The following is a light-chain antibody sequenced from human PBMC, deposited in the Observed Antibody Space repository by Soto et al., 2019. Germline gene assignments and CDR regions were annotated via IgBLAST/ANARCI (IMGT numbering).Light chain of an antibody. J-gene: IGLJ2*01. V-gene: IGLV4-69*01. CDR2: LNSDGSH. CDR1: SGHXSYA. CDR3: QTWGTGIVV. Sequence: QSVLTQSPSASASLGASVKLTXTLSSGHXSYAIAWHQQQPEKGPRYLMKLNSDGSHSKGDGIPDRFSGSSSGAERYLTISSLQSEDEADYYCQTWGTGIVVFGGGTKLTVL.